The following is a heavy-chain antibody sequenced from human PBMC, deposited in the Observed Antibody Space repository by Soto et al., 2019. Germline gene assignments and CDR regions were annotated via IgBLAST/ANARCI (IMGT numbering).Heavy chain of an antibody. Sequence: TLSLTCAVYXGSFSGYYWSWIRQPPGKGLEWIGEINHSGSTNYNPSLKSRVTISVDTSKNQFSLKLSSATAADTAVYYCALEDSSSWYGWFDPWGQGTLVTVSS. V-gene: IGHV4-34*01. CDR2: INHSGST. D-gene: IGHD6-13*01. J-gene: IGHJ5*02. CDR1: XGSFSGYY. CDR3: ALEDSSSWYGWFDP.